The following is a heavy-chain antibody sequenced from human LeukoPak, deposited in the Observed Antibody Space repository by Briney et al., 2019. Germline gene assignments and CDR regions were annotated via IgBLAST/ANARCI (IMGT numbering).Heavy chain of an antibody. Sequence: GTSLRLSCATSGFTFSSDAMHWVRQAPGKGLEWVAVTSYDGSHKYYADSVKGRFTISKDNSKNTLYLQMNSLRVDDTAVYYCARDILTGYPSYPDYRGQGTLVTVSS. D-gene: IGHD3-9*01. V-gene: IGHV3-30*04. CDR1: GFTFSSDA. J-gene: IGHJ4*02. CDR2: TSYDGSHK. CDR3: ARDILTGYPSYPDY.